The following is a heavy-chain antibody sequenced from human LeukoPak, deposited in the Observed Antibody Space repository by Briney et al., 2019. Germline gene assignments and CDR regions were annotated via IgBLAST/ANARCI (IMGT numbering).Heavy chain of an antibody. D-gene: IGHD3-16*01. CDR2: INPDTGVT. CDR1: GYTFTDYY. J-gene: IGHJ4*02. CDR3: ARDGALDY. V-gene: IGHV1-2*02. Sequence: ASMKVSCKASGYTFTDYYMHWVRQAPGQGLEWMGWINPDTGVTNCAQKFQGRITMTRDTSITTAYMELSRLTSDDSAVYYCARDGALDYWGQGTLVTVSS.